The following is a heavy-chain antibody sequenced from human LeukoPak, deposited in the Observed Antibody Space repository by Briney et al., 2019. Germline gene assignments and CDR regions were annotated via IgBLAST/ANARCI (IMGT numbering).Heavy chain of an antibody. D-gene: IGHD6-13*01. V-gene: IGHV3-21*01. CDR1: GFTFSSYS. J-gene: IGHJ4*02. Sequence: GGSLRLSCAASGFTFSSYSMNWVRRAPGKGLEWVSSISSSSSYIYYADSVKGRFTISRDNAKNSLYLQMNSLRAEDTAVYYCARARSRSSSWRYYFDYWGQGTLVTVSS. CDR3: ARARSRSSSWRYYFDY. CDR2: ISSSSSYI.